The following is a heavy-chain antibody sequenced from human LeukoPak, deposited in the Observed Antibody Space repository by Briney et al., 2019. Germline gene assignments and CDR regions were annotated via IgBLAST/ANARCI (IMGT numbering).Heavy chain of an antibody. CDR3: AKDRPNYYGSNGHYYKLNGDC. V-gene: IGHV3-23*01. CDR1: GFTFSDHY. CDR2: ITSSGAAT. Sequence: GGSLRLSCAASGFTFSDHYMDWVRQAPGKGLEWVSSITSSGAATYYADSVRGRFTISRDNSDNTLYLQMNSLRAEDTAVYYCAKDRPNYYGSNGHYYKLNGDCWGQGTLVTVSS. D-gene: IGHD3-22*01. J-gene: IGHJ4*02.